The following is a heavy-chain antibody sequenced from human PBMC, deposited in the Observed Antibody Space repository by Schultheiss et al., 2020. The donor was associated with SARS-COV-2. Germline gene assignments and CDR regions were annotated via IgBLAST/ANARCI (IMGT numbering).Heavy chain of an antibody. V-gene: IGHV4-31*03. CDR3: VRVGYCSGGSCYGVGY. CDR2: IYYSGST. Sequence: SETLSLTCTVSGGSISSSSYYWGWIRQPPGKGLEWIGYIYYSGSTYYNPSLKSRVTISVDTSKNQFSLKLSSVTAADTAVYYCVRVGYCSGGSCYGVGYWGQGTLVTVSS. J-gene: IGHJ4*02. CDR1: GGSISSSSYY. D-gene: IGHD2-15*01.